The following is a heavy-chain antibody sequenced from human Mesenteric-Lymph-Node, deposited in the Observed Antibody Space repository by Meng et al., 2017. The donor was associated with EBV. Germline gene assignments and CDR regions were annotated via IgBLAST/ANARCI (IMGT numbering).Heavy chain of an antibody. V-gene: IGHV4-30-4*01. D-gene: IGHD5-18*01. CDR2: MYYSGSI. CDR1: GGSVSSAGYY. Sequence: QGRLQESGPGLVKPSQPLSLTCAVSGGSVSSAGYYWNWIRQPPGKGLEWIGYMYYSGSIYYNPSLKSRVTISVDTSKNQFSLKLSSVTAADTAVYYCASRGYSDGWTFDSWGQGTLVTVSS. CDR3: ASRGYSDGWTFDS. J-gene: IGHJ4*02.